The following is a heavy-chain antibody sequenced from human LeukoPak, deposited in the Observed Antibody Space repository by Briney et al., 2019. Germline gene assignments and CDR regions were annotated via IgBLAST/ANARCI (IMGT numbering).Heavy chain of an antibody. CDR2: ISGSSTYT. D-gene: IGHD2-15*01. Sequence: PGGSLRLSCAASGFTFSDYYMSWIRQAPGKGLEWVAYISGSSTYTNNADSANGRFAISSDNAKKSDYLQMISLRAKTTAVYFCARTCCSRGSCYLDYWGQGTLVTVSS. J-gene: IGHJ4*02. CDR3: ARTCCSRGSCYLDY. CDR1: GFTFSDYY. V-gene: IGHV3-11*03.